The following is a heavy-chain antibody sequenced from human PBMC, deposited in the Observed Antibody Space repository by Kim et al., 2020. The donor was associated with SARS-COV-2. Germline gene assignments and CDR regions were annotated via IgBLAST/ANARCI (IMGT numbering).Heavy chain of an antibody. J-gene: IGHJ4*02. CDR2: ISYDGSNN. V-gene: IGHV3-30*18. Sequence: GGSLRLSCAASGFTFSSYGMHWVRQAPGKGLEWVAVISYDGSNNYYADSVKGRFTISRDNSKNTLYLQMNSLRAEDTAVYYCAKDLFLGEPGESDYWGQGTLVTVSS. D-gene: IGHD3-16*01. CDR1: GFTFSSYG. CDR3: AKDLFLGEPGESDY.